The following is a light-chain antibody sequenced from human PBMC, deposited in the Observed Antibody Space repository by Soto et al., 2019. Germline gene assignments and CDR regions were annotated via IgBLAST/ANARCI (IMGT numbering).Light chain of an antibody. CDR3: QSYDNSLNEWV. J-gene: IGLJ3*02. V-gene: IGLV1-40*01. CDR1: ASSIAARYD. CDR2: GNN. Sequence: QSVLTQPPSVSGAPGQRVTISCTGTASSIAARYDVHWYQQIPGKAPKLLIYGNNKRPSGVPDRFSASKSGISASLAITGLKADDEADYYCQSYDNSLNEWVFGGGTKLTVL.